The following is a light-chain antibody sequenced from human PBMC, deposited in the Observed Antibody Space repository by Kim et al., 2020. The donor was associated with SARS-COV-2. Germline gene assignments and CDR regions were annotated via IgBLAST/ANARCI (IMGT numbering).Light chain of an antibody. J-gene: IGKJ4*01. Sequence: SLSPGERATLSCRASQSISKNLGWFQQKPGQAPRLVIYDASSRATGIPDRFSGSGSGTDFSLTISRLEPEDSAVYYCQKYGGSPLTFGGGTKLEI. V-gene: IGKV3-20*01. CDR1: QSISKN. CDR3: QKYGGSPLT. CDR2: DAS.